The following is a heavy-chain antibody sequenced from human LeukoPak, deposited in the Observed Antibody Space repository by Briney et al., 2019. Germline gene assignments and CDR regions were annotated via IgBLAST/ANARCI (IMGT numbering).Heavy chain of an antibody. V-gene: IGHV3-23*01. CDR3: AKTEYDILTAYDY. Sequence: PGGSLRPSCAASGFTFGNYAMSWVRQAPGKGLEWVSTISGSGGSTYYADSVRGRFTISRDNSKNTLYLQMNSLRAEDTAIYYCAKTEYDILTAYDYWGQGTLVTVSS. CDR1: GFTFGNYA. J-gene: IGHJ4*02. D-gene: IGHD3-9*01. CDR2: ISGSGGST.